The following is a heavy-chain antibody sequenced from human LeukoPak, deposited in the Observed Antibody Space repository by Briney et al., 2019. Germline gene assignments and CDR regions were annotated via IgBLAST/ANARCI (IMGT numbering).Heavy chain of an antibody. V-gene: IGHV4-61*01. J-gene: IGHJ5*02. CDR2: IDYSGRT. D-gene: IGHD1-26*01. CDR1: GGSVSSGRYY. Sequence: PSETLSLTCTVSGGSVSSGRYYWSWIRQPPGKGLEWIGYIDYSGRTNYNPSLKSRVTISVDTSQNQFSLKLSSVTAADTAVYYCARGGWYSWFDPWGQGTLVTVSS. CDR3: ARGGWYSWFDP.